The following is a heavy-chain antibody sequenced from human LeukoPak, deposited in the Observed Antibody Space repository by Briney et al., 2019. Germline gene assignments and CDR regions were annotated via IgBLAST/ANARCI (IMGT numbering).Heavy chain of an antibody. V-gene: IGHV1-8*01. D-gene: IGHD1-14*01. J-gene: IGHJ5*02. Sequence: ASVKVSCKTSGCPFSTYEINWVRRAAGQGLEWMGWVHPNSGNTAYAQKFQGRVTMTRDTSISTAYMELSGLRSDDTAVYFCARGPRNDPWGQGTLVTVSS. CDR2: VHPNSGNT. CDR1: GCPFSTYE. CDR3: ARGPRNDP.